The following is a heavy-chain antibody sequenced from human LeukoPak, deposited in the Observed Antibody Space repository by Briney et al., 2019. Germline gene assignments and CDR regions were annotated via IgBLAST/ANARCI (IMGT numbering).Heavy chain of an antibody. CDR3: ARDYSGSGSYGCFDP. CDR2: ISSSGSTI. V-gene: IGHV3-11*01. D-gene: IGHD3-10*01. Sequence: PGGSLRLSCAASGFTFSDYYMSWIRQAPGKGLEWVSDISSSGSTISYADSVNGRFTISRDNAKNSLYLQMNSLRAEDTAVYYCARDYSGSGSYGCFDPWGQGTLVTVSS. CDR1: GFTFSDYY. J-gene: IGHJ5*02.